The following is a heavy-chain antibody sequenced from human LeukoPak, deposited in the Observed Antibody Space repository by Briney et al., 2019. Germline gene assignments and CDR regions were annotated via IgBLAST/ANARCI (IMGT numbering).Heavy chain of an antibody. J-gene: IGHJ4*02. V-gene: IGHV1-18*01. Sequence: ASVKVSCKASGYTFTSYGISWVRQAPGQGLEWMGWISAFNGNTNYAQKLQGRVTMTTDTSTSTAYMELRSLRSDDTAVYYCARDLGVVLSAGTFDYWGQGTPVSVSS. D-gene: IGHD2-2*01. CDR2: ISAFNGNT. CDR3: ARDLGVVLSAGTFDY. CDR1: GYTFTSYG.